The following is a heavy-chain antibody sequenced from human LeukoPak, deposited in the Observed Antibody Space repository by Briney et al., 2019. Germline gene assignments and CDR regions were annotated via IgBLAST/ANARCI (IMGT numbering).Heavy chain of an antibody. V-gene: IGHV3-30*18. CDR2: ISYDGSNK. Sequence: GGSLRLSCAASGFTFSSYGMHWVRQAPGKGLEWVAVISYDGSNKYYADSVKGRFAISRDNSKNTLYLQMNSLRAEVTAVYYCAKDFYYGSGSYIYYYYGMDVWGQGTTVTVSS. J-gene: IGHJ6*02. CDR3: AKDFYYGSGSYIYYYYGMDV. CDR1: GFTFSSYG. D-gene: IGHD3-10*01.